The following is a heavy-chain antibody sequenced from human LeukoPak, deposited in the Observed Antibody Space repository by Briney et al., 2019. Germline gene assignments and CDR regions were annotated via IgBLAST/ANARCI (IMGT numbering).Heavy chain of an antibody. J-gene: IGHJ4*02. CDR2: ISAGNGNT. D-gene: IGHD1-26*01. CDR1: GYTFTSYA. Sequence: GASVTVSCKASGYTFTSYAIHWVRQAPGQRLEWMGWISAGNGNTKYSQNFQGRATFISNTSATTAFMELSSLRSEDAAVYYCARDSGSGSNDYWGQGTLVTVSS. CDR3: ARDSGSGSNDY. V-gene: IGHV1-3*01.